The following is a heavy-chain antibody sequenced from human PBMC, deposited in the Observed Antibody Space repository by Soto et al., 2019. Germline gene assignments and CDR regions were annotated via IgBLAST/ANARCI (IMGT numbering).Heavy chain of an antibody. CDR3: ARGQGYVWGSYRYYYYGMDV. CDR1: GGSFSGYY. Sequence: PSETLSLTCAVYGGSFSGYYWSWIRQRPGKGLEWIGEINHSGSTNYNPSLKSRVTISVDTSKNQFSLKLSSVTAADTAVYYCARGQGYVWGSYRYYYYGMDVWGQGTTVTV. D-gene: IGHD3-16*02. CDR2: INHSGST. J-gene: IGHJ6*02. V-gene: IGHV4-34*01.